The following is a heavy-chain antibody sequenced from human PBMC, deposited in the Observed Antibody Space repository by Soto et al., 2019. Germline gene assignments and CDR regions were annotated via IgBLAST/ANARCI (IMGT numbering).Heavy chain of an antibody. CDR2: IESKTSGGTT. V-gene: IGHV3-49*03. CDR1: GFTFGDYG. J-gene: IGHJ4*02. CDR3: SRDRSYDFWSGYFDY. D-gene: IGHD3-3*01. Sequence: EVQLVESGGGLAQPGRSLRLSCIGSGFTFGDYGMSWFRQAPGKGLEWGGLIESKTSGGTTEYAASVRGRFTISRDDSKGIAYLQMNSLKTEDTAVYYCSRDRSYDFWSGYFDYWGQGNLVTVSS.